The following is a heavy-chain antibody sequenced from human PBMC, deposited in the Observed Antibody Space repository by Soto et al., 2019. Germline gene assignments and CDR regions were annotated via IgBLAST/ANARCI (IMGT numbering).Heavy chain of an antibody. Sequence: SETLSLTCTVSGGSISSYYWSWIRQPPGKGLEWIGYIYYSGSTNYNPSIKSRVTISVDTSKNQFSMKMSSVNAADTAVYYCARGPSGFWSGYSQYYYYYYMDVWGKGTTVTVS. CDR1: GGSISSYY. J-gene: IGHJ6*03. CDR3: ARGPSGFWSGYSQYYYYYYMDV. CDR2: IYYSGST. D-gene: IGHD3-3*01. V-gene: IGHV4-59*01.